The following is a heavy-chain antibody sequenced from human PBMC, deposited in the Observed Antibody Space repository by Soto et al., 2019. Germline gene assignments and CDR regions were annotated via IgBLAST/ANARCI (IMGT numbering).Heavy chain of an antibody. D-gene: IGHD6-13*01. J-gene: IGHJ5*02. Sequence: GASVKVSCKASGYTFASYGISWVRQAPGQGLEWMGWISAYNGNTNYAQKLQGRVTMTTDTSTSTAYMELRSLRSDDTAVYYCARSSTAAGPGPNWFDPWGQGTLVTVSS. CDR3: ARSSTAAGPGPNWFDP. V-gene: IGHV1-18*01. CDR2: ISAYNGNT. CDR1: GYTFASYG.